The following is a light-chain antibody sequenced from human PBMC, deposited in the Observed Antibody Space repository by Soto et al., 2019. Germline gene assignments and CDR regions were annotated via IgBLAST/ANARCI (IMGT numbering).Light chain of an antibody. Sequence: ALTQPASMSGSPGQSITISCTGTSSDVTYYNFVSWYQHHPGKAPRLMIYEVTYRPSGVSDRFSGSKSGNTASLTISGLQPEDEADYYCSSYTTSNTYVFGTGTKVTV. J-gene: IGLJ1*01. CDR3: SSYTTSNTYV. CDR2: EVT. CDR1: SSDVTYYNF. V-gene: IGLV2-14*01.